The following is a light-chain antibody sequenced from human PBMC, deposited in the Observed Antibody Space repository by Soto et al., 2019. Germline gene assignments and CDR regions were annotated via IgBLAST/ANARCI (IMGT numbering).Light chain of an antibody. Sequence: DLQMTQSPCTLSASVGDRVTITFRASQSISSWLAWYQQKPGKAPKLLIYDASSLESGVPSRFSGSGSGTEFTLTISSLQPDDFATYYCQQYNSYAWTFGQGTKVDIK. CDR2: DAS. J-gene: IGKJ1*01. V-gene: IGKV1-5*01. CDR1: QSISSW. CDR3: QQYNSYAWT.